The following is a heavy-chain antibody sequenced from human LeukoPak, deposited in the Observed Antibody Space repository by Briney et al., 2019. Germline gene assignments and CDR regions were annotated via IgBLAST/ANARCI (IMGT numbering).Heavy chain of an antibody. CDR3: AQGPRSRWYHYGMDV. CDR1: GFTFSTYV. V-gene: IGHV3-23*01. D-gene: IGHD6-13*01. J-gene: IGHJ6*04. Sequence: GGSLRLSCAASGFTFSTYVTAWVRQAPGQGLEWVSFISGRGDYTYYADSMKARFTISRDNSKNSLFLQMNSLRAEDTSVYYCAQGPRSRWYHYGMDVWGKGTTVTVSS. CDR2: ISGRGDYT.